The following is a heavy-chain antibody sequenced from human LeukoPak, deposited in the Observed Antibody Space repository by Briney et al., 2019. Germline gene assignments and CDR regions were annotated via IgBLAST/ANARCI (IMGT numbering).Heavy chain of an antibody. CDR1: GGTFSSYA. D-gene: IGHD3-10*01. CDR2: IIPIFGTA. V-gene: IGHV1-69*05. Sequence: GASVKVSCKASGGTFSSYAISWVRQAPGQGLEWVGGIIPIFGTANYAQKFQGRVAITTDESTSTAYMELSSLRSEDTAVYYCARGLRGELDWFDPWGQGTLVTVSS. CDR3: ARGLRGELDWFDP. J-gene: IGHJ5*02.